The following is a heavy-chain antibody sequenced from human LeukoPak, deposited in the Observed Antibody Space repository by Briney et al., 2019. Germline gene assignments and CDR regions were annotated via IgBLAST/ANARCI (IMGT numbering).Heavy chain of an antibody. CDR2: ISSNGGST. J-gene: IGHJ5*02. V-gene: IGHV3-64*01. CDR3: ARDPYSSGWPDH. D-gene: IGHD6-19*01. Sequence: GGSLRLSCAASGFTFSSYAMHWVRQAPGKGLEYVSAISSNGGSTYYANSVKGRFTISRDNSKNTLYLQMGSLRAEDMAVYYCARDPYSSGWPDHWGQGTLVTVSS. CDR1: GFTFSSYA.